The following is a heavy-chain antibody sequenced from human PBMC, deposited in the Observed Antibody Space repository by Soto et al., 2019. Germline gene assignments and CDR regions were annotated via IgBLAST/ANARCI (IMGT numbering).Heavy chain of an antibody. CDR3: ARHGAYSTSVYYYYGMDV. V-gene: IGHV4-39*01. CDR2: GYYGGRT. Sequence: SETLSLTCTVSGGFINNSAYYWGWIRQPPGKGLDWIASGYYGGRTYYNPSLKSRVTFSLDTSKSRFSLELSSVTAADTAVYYCARHGAYSTSVYYYYGMDVWGQGTTVTVSS. J-gene: IGHJ6*02. CDR1: GGFINNSAYY. D-gene: IGHD6-13*01.